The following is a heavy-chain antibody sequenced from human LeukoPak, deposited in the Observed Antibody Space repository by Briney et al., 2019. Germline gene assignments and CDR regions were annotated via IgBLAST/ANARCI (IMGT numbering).Heavy chain of an antibody. CDR2: IYSGGNT. CDR3: ARLAVAGIYDC. D-gene: IGHD6-19*01. Sequence: GGSLRLSCAASGFTVRSKYMSWVRQAPGKGLEWVSVIYSGGNTDYADSVKGRFTISRDISKNTLYLQMNSLRAEDTAVYYCARLAVAGIYDCWGQGTLVTVS. J-gene: IGHJ4*02. V-gene: IGHV3-53*01. CDR1: GFTVRSKY.